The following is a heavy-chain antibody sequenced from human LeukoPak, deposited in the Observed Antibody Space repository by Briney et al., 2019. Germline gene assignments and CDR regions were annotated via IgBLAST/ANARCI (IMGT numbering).Heavy chain of an antibody. J-gene: IGHJ4*02. CDR1: GFTFSSYG. Sequence: GGSLRLSCAASGFTFSSYGMHWVRQAPGKGPEWVAVISFDGSNKYCADSVKGRFTISRDNSKNTLYLQMNSLRAEDTAVYYCARDEGYYFDYWGQGTLVTVSS. CDR2: ISFDGSNK. CDR3: ARDEGYYFDY. V-gene: IGHV3-30*19.